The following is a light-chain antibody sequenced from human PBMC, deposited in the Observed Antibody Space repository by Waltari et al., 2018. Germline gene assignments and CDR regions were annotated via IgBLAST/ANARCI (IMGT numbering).Light chain of an antibody. V-gene: IGKV3-20*01. J-gene: IGKJ4*01. CDR1: QTVAGDN. CDR2: AAS. Sequence: EIVLTQSPDTLSLSPGQTATLSCRASQTVAGDNLAWYQHQRGQAPRLLIYAASSRAAGVPDRFRGSASGTDFTLTISRLEPEDFAVYYCQQFDASVLTFCGGTKVEMK. CDR3: QQFDASVLT.